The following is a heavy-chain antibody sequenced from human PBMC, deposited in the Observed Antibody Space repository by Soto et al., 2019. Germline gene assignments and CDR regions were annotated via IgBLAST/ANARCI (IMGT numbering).Heavy chain of an antibody. V-gene: IGHV3-23*01. D-gene: IGHD2-8*01. CDR2: ISGSGGST. CDR1: GFTFSSYA. CDR3: AKGGQDIVLMVYAIPAFDI. J-gene: IGHJ3*02. Sequence: EVQLLESGGGLVQPGGSLRLSCAASGFTFSSYAMSWVRQAPGKGLEWVSAISGSGGSTYYADSVKGRFTISRDNSKNTLYLQMNSPRSEDTAVYYCAKGGQDIVLMVYAIPAFDIWGQGTMVTVSS.